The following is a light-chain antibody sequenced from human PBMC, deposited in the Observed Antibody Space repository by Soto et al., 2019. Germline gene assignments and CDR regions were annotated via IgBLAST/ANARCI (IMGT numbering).Light chain of an antibody. CDR1: QSMGSN. J-gene: IGKJ1*01. CDR2: GAS. V-gene: IGKV3-15*01. Sequence: EIVITPSPATMSVSPGERATPSRRASQSMGSNVAWYQQKPGQAPRLLIYGASTRATGIPARFSGSGSGTEFTLTISSLQSEDFAVYYCQQYNNWPQTFGQGTKVDI. CDR3: QQYNNWPQT.